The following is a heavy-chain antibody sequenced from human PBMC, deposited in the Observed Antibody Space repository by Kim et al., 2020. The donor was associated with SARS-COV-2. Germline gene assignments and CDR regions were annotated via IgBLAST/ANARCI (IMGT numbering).Heavy chain of an antibody. CDR3: ARVIVTPRTRRNIVVVVAATRAPYYYYGMDV. V-gene: IGHV4-34*01. Sequence: SETLSLTCAVYCGSFSGYYWSWIRQPPGKGLEWIGEINHSGSTNYNPSLKSRVTISVDTSKNQFSLKLSSVTAADTAVYYCARVIVTPRTRRNIVVVVAATRAPYYYYGMDVWGQGTTVTVSS. J-gene: IGHJ6*02. D-gene: IGHD2-15*01. CDR2: INHSGST. CDR1: CGSFSGYY.